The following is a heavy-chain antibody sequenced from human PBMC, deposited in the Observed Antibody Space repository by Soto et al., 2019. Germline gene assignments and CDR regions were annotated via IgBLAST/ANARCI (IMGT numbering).Heavy chain of an antibody. Sequence: QVQLVQSGAEVKKPRSSVKVSCKASGGTFSSYAISWVRQAPGQGLAWMGGIIPTFGTANYAQKFQGRVTITADKSTSTAYIGLSSLRSQDTAVYYCSRGSVRRDGYNWRWYFDLWGRGSLVTVSS. CDR3: SRGSVRRDGYNWRWYFDL. J-gene: IGHJ2*01. D-gene: IGHD5-12*01. V-gene: IGHV1-69*06. CDR1: GGTFSSYA. CDR2: IIPTFGTA.